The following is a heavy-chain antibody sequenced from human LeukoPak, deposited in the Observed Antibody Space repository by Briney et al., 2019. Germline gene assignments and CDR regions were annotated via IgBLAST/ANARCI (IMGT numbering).Heavy chain of an antibody. D-gene: IGHD3-22*01. Sequence: EASVKVSCKASRYTLTGYYMHSVRQAPGQGLEWMGRINPNSGGTNYAQKFQGRVTMTRDTSISTAYMELSRLRSDDTAVYYCARGYYYDSSGYFGIFDYWGQGTLVTVSS. V-gene: IGHV1-2*06. CDR2: INPNSGGT. CDR3: ARGYYYDSSGYFGIFDY. J-gene: IGHJ4*02. CDR1: RYTLTGYY.